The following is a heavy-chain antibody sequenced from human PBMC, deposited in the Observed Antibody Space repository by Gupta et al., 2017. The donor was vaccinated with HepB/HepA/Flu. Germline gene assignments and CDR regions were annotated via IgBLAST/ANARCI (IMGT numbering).Heavy chain of an antibody. CDR1: GFTFSQAW. J-gene: IGHJ4*02. CDR2: IKSKTDDGTT. CDR3: TTAPYGWGSYGIDF. Sequence: EVQLVESGGGLVKPVESLRLSCAASGFTFSQAWMSWVRQAPGKGLEGVGRIKSKTDDGTTDYVASVKGRFTISRDDSKNTLYLQMNSLKTEDTAVYYCTTAPYGWGSYGIDFWGQGTLVTVSS. V-gene: IGHV3-15*01. D-gene: IGHD3-16*01.